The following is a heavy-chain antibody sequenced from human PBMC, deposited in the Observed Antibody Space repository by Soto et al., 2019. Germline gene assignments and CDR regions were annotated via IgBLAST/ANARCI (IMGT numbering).Heavy chain of an antibody. Sequence: PGESMKISCKGSGYSFTNYWIGWVRKMTGKGLEWMGIIYPGDSNTRYSPSFQGQVTISADKSISTAYLQWSSLKASDTAMYYCARQYYYDSSGYYFDDYWGQGTLVTVSS. J-gene: IGHJ4*02. CDR1: GYSFTNYW. CDR3: ARQYYYDSSGYYFDDY. V-gene: IGHV5-51*01. D-gene: IGHD3-22*01. CDR2: IYPGDSNT.